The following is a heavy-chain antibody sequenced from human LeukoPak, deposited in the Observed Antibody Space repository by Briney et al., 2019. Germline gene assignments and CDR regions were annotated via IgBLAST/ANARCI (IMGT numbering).Heavy chain of an antibody. D-gene: IGHD3-22*01. CDR2: INPDGNKK. J-gene: IGHJ4*02. Sequence: GGSLRLSCAVSGLTFSSSWMDWVRQAPGKGLEWVASINPDGNKKYSADSVKGRFTISRDNAENSLYLQMNTLRAEDTAVYYCATSADSSGNDWGQGTLVTVSS. V-gene: IGHV3-7*03. CDR3: ATSADSSGND. CDR1: GLTFSSSW.